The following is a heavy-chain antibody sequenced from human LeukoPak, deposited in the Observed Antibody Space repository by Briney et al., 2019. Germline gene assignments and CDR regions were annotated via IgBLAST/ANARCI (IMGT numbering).Heavy chain of an antibody. CDR2: ISYDGSNK. V-gene: IGHV3-30*18. J-gene: IGHJ6*02. CDR3: AKVYVTSSGWYVGYYYGMDA. CDR1: GFTFSSYG. Sequence: GGSLRLSCAASGFTFSSYGMHWVRQAPGKGLEWVAVISYDGSNKYYADSVKGRFTISRDNSKNTLYLQMNSLRAEDTAVYYCAKVYVTSSGWYVGYYYGMDAWGQGTTVTVSS. D-gene: IGHD6-19*01.